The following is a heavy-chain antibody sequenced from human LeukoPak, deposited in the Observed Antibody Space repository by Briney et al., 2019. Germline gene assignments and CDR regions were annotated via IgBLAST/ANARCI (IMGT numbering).Heavy chain of an antibody. V-gene: IGHV1-46*01. D-gene: IGHD2-2*02. J-gene: IGHJ6*02. CDR3: ARDQVLDCSSTSCYTTGQYHYYYGMDV. Sequence: ASVKVSCKASGYTFTSYYMHWVRQAPGQGLEWMGIINPSGGSTSYAQKFQGRVTMTRDTSTSTVYMELSSLRSEDTAVYYCARDQVLDCSSTSCYTTGQYHYYYGMDVWGQGTTVTVSS. CDR1: GYTFTSYY. CDR2: INPSGGST.